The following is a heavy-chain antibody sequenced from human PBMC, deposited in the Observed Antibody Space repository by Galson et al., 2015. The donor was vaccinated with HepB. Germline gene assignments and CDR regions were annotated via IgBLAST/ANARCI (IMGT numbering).Heavy chain of an antibody. V-gene: IGHV1-69*10. CDR3: ARDLGYCSSTSCYALNSFDY. D-gene: IGHD2-2*01. CDR1: GGTFSSYA. CDR2: IIPILGIA. J-gene: IGHJ4*02. Sequence: SVKVSCKASGGTFSSYAISWVRQAPGQGLEWMGGIIPILGIANYAQKFQGRVTITADKSTSTAYMELSSLRSEDTAVYYCARDLGYCSSTSCYALNSFDYWGQGTLVTVSS.